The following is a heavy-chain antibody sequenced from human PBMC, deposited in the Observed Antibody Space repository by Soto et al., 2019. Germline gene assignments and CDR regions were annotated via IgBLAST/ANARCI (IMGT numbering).Heavy chain of an antibody. V-gene: IGHV4-31*03. Sequence: QVQLQESGPGLVKPSQTLSLTCTVSGGSISSNGHYWSWIRQHPGKGLEWIGYIYYSGNTYYNPSLKSRVTISLDTSKKQFSLKLSSVTAADTAVYYCAYGRRTDYFDYWGQGTLVTVSS. CDR3: AYGRRTDYFDY. CDR1: GGSISSNGHY. J-gene: IGHJ4*02. D-gene: IGHD1-1*01. CDR2: IYYSGNT.